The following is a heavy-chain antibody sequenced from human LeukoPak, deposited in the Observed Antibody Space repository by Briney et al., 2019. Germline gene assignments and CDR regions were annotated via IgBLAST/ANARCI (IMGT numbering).Heavy chain of an antibody. CDR2: IIPILGIA. CDR1: GGTFSSYA. CDR3: ARGPTWYAAAAVPYYMDV. D-gene: IGHD6-13*01. V-gene: IGHV1-69*04. J-gene: IGHJ6*03. Sequence: ASVKVSCKASGGTFSSYAISWVRQAPGQGLEWMGRIIPILGIANYAQKFQGGVTITADKSTSTAYMELSSLRSEDTAVYYCARGPTWYAAAAVPYYMDVWGKGTTVTVSS.